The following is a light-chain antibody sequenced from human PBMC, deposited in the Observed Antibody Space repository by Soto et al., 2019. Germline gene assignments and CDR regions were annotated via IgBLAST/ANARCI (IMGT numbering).Light chain of an antibody. CDR2: SNI. V-gene: IGLV1-44*01. J-gene: IGLJ1*01. CDR1: SSNIGSNN. Sequence: QSVLTQPPSASGTPGQRVPISCSGSSSNIGSNNVNWYQQLPGTAPKLVIYSNIQRPSGVPDRFSGSKSGTSASLAISGPLSDDEADYYCAAWDDSLHVYVFGAGTKVTVL. CDR3: AAWDDSLHVYV.